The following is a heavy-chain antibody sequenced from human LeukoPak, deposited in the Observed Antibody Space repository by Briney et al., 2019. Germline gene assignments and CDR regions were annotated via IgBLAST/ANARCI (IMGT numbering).Heavy chain of an antibody. V-gene: IGHV3-30*02. CDR3: AKDQLTYYFDSSGYYPLAY. J-gene: IGHJ4*02. CDR2: IRYDGSNK. CDR1: GFTFISYG. Sequence: GGSLRLSCAASGFTFISYGMHWVRQAPGKGLEGVAFIRYDGSNKYYADSVKGRFTISRDNSKNTLYLQMNSLRAEDTAVYYCAKDQLTYYFDSSGYYPLAYWGQGTLVTASS. D-gene: IGHD3-22*01.